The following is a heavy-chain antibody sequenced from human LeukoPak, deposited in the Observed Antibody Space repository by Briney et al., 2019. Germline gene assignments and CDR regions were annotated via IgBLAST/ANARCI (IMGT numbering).Heavy chain of an antibody. CDR3: ARDSSPGYYDYVWGTYPRY. Sequence: GGSLRLSCAASGFTFSNYWMSWVRQAPGKGLEWVANITKDESEKNYVDSVKGRFIISRDNAKNSVYLQMKNLRAEDTAVYYCARDSSPGYYDYVWGTYPRYWGQGTLVTVSS. V-gene: IGHV3-7*05. J-gene: IGHJ4*02. CDR1: GFTFSNYW. D-gene: IGHD3-16*02. CDR2: ITKDESEK.